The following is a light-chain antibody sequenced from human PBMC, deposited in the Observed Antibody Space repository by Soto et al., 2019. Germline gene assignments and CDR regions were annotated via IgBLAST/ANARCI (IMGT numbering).Light chain of an antibody. Sequence: QSVLTQSASVSGSPGQSITISCTGTSGDVGSFDYVSWYQQHPGKVPKLLIYDVGSRPSGVSYRFSGSKSGNTASLTISGLQAEDEAEYFCCSYTTSRSYVFGTGTKLTVL. CDR3: CSYTTSRSYV. V-gene: IGLV2-14*01. CDR1: SGDVGSFDY. J-gene: IGLJ1*01. CDR2: DVG.